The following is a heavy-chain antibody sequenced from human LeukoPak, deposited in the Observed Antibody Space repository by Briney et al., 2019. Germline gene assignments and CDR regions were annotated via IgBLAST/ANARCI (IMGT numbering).Heavy chain of an antibody. J-gene: IGHJ4*02. D-gene: IGHD4-17*01. Sequence: SETLSLTCNVSGASISTYYWSWVRQPPGKGLEWIGGITHHGRTNYNPSLKSRVTISVDTSKNQFSLKLSSVAAADTAVYYCATIYGDFSDFDYWGQGTLVTVSS. CDR1: GASISTYY. V-gene: IGHV4-34*01. CDR3: ATIYGDFSDFDY. CDR2: ITHHGRT.